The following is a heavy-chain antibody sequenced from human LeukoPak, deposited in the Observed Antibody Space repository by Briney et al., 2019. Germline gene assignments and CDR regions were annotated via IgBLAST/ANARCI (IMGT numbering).Heavy chain of an antibody. CDR3: GRGGLPDIVVVVAAPPAY. CDR2: ISGSGFDT. D-gene: IGHD2-15*01. J-gene: IGHJ4*02. Sequence: GGSLRLSCTGPGFDFANYAMSWVRQPPGKGLEWISSISGSGFDTYLADSVKGRFTISRDNSRKTLYLHMNSLRADDTAMYYCGRGGLPDIVVVVAAPPAYWGQGTQVTVSS. V-gene: IGHV3-23*01. CDR1: GFDFANYA.